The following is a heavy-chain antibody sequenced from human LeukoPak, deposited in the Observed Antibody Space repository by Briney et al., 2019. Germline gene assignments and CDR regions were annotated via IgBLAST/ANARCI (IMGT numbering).Heavy chain of an antibody. CDR3: ATLYGTHSDY. J-gene: IGHJ4*02. Sequence: GGSLRLSCSASGITLSQYTLSWVRLAPGKGLEWVSCITGSATLYADFVKGRFTISRDNSRNTAYLQLNSLSVADTAIYYCATLYGTHSDYWGQGTLVTVSS. CDR1: GITLSQYT. D-gene: IGHD1-1*01. V-gene: IGHV3-23*01. CDR2: ITGSAT.